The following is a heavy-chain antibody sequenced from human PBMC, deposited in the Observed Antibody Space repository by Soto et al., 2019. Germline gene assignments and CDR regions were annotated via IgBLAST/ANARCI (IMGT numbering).Heavy chain of an antibody. D-gene: IGHD2-2*01. CDR1: GGSISSSSYY. J-gene: IGHJ4*02. CDR3: ARQGEGKVPAAIISLDY. V-gene: IGHV4-39*01. Sequence: SETLSLTCTVSGGSISSSSYYWGWIRQPPGKGLEWIGSIYYSGSTYYNPSLKSRVTISVDTSKNQFSLKLSSVTAADTAVYYCARQGEGKVPAAIISLDYWGQGTLVTVSS. CDR2: IYYSGST.